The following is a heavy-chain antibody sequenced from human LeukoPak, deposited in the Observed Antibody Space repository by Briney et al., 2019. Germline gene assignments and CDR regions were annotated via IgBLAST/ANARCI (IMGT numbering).Heavy chain of an antibody. CDR2: IYYSGST. CDR3: AREGVAGTLDY. J-gene: IGHJ4*02. V-gene: IGHV4-31*03. Sequence: PSQTLSLTCNVSGGSISSGGSRWSWIRQHPGKGLEWIGYIYYSGSTNYNPSLKSRVTISVDTSKNQFSLKLSSVTAADTAVYYCAREGVAGTLDYWGQGTLVTVSS. D-gene: IGHD6-19*01. CDR1: GGSISSGGSR.